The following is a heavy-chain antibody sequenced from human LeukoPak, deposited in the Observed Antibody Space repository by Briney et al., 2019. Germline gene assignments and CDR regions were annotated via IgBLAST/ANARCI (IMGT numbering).Heavy chain of an antibody. CDR3: ARDGGLRYFDWLYDYFDY. V-gene: IGHV4-34*01. J-gene: IGHJ4*01. CDR1: GGSFSGYY. Sequence: PSETLSLTCAVYGGSFSGYYWSWIRQPPGKGLEWIGEINHSGSTNYNPSLKSRVTISVDTSKNQFSLKLSSVTAADTAVYYCARDGGLRYFDWLYDYFDYWGQGTLVTVSS. CDR2: INHSGST. D-gene: IGHD3-9*01.